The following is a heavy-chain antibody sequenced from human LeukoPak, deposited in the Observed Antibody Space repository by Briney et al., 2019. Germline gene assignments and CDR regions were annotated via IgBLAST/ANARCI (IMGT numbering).Heavy chain of an antibody. CDR1: GDSVSDNRAA. CDR3: ARVLPYSSSWYGDAFDI. D-gene: IGHD6-13*01. V-gene: IGHV6-1*01. Sequence: SQTLSLTCAISGDSVSDNRAAWNWIRQSPSRGLEWLGRTYYRSKWHNDYAGSLKSRISINPDTSQNQFSLQLNSVTPEDTAVYYCARVLPYSSSWYGDAFDIWGQGTMVTVSS. CDR2: TYYRSKWHN. J-gene: IGHJ3*02.